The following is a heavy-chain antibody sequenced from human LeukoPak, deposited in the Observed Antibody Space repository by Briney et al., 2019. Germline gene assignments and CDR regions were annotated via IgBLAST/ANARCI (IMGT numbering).Heavy chain of an antibody. CDR2: IYYSGST. Sequence: SETLSLTCTVSGGSISSYYWSWIRQPPGKGLEWIGYIYYSGSTNYNPSLKSRVTISVDTSKNQFSLKLSPVTAADTAVYYCARERRDGYSDAFDIWGQGTMVTVSS. J-gene: IGHJ3*02. CDR3: ARERRDGYSDAFDI. CDR1: GGSISSYY. V-gene: IGHV4-59*01. D-gene: IGHD5-24*01.